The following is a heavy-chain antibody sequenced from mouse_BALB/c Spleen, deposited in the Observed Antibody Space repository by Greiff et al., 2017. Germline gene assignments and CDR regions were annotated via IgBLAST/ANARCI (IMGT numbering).Heavy chain of an antibody. J-gene: IGHJ4*01. D-gene: IGHD2-3*01. CDR3: ARLEYDGYLPYAMDY. CDR2: ISNGGGST. Sequence: EVKVEESGGGLVQPGGSLKLSCAASGFTFSSYTMSWVRQTPEKRLEWVAYISNGGGSTYYPDTVKGRFTISRDNAKNTLYLQMSSLKSEDTAMYYCARLEYDGYLPYAMDYWGQGTSVTVSS. CDR1: GFTFSSYT. V-gene: IGHV5-12-2*01.